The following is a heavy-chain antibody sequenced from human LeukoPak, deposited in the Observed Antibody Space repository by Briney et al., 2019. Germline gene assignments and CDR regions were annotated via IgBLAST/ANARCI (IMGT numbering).Heavy chain of an antibody. V-gene: IGHV4-39*07. D-gene: IGHD6-13*01. CDR1: GGSISSSSYY. Sequence: SETLSLTCTVSGGSISSSSYYWGWIRQPPGKGLEWIGSIYYSGSTYYNPSLKSRVTISVDTSKNQFSLKLSSVTAADTAVYYCARVGSSSWYEYYYYYGMDVWGQGTTVTVSS. J-gene: IGHJ6*02. CDR3: ARVGSSSWYEYYYYYGMDV. CDR2: IYYSGST.